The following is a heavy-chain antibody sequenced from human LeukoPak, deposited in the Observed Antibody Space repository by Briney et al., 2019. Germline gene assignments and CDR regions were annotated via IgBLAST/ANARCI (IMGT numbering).Heavy chain of an antibody. D-gene: IGHD6-13*01. CDR3: ASSGYSSSWDYYFDY. J-gene: IGHJ4*02. CDR1: GFTFDDYA. V-gene: IGHV3-9*01. CDR2: ISWNSGSI. Sequence: GGSLRLSCAASGFTFDDYAMHWVRHAPGKGLEWVSGISWNSGSIGYADSVKGRFTISRDNAKNSLYLQMNSLRAEDTALYYCASSGYSSSWDYYFDYWGQGTLVTVSS.